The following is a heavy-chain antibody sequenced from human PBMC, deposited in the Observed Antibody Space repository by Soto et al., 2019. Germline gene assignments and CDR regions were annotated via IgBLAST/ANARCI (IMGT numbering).Heavy chain of an antibody. D-gene: IGHD3-10*01. CDR3: VKQGYYGSGTYYIPDY. Sequence: PSETLSLTCTVSGGSISSYYWSWIRQPPGKGLEWIGYIYYSGSTNYNPSLKSRVTISVDTSKDQFSLKLSSVTAADTAVYYCVKQGYYGSGTYYIPDYWGPGILVTVSS. V-gene: IGHV4-59*08. CDR1: GGSISSYY. J-gene: IGHJ4*02. CDR2: IYYSGST.